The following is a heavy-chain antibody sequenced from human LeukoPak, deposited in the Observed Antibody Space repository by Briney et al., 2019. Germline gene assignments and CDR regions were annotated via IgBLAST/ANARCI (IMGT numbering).Heavy chain of an antibody. CDR2: IYYSGST. J-gene: IGHJ4*02. D-gene: IGHD5-18*01. CDR3: TRHEEYSYGRVNY. CDR1: GGSISSYY. V-gene: IGHV4-59*08. Sequence: PSETLSLTCTVSGGSISSYYWSWIRQPPGKGLEWIGYIYYSGSTNYNPSLKSRVTISVDTSKNQFSLKLSSVTAEDTAVYYCTRHEEYSYGRVNYWGQGTLVTVSS.